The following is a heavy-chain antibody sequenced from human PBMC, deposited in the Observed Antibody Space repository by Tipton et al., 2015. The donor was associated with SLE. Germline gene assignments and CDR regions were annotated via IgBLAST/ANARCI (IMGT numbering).Heavy chain of an antibody. D-gene: IGHD4-17*01. Sequence: LRLSCTVSGGSISSHYWSWIRQPPGKGLEWIGYIYYSGSTNYNPSLKSRVTISVDTSKNQFSLKLSSVTAADTAVYYCARTTVTTYAFDIWGQGTMVTVSS. CDR2: IYYSGST. CDR3: ARTTVTTYAFDI. V-gene: IGHV4-59*11. J-gene: IGHJ3*02. CDR1: GGSISSHY.